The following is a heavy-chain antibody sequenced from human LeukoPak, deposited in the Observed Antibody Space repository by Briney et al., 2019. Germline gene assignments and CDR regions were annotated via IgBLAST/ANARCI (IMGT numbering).Heavy chain of an antibody. CDR1: GFTFSSYA. CDR3: ARGGTTFEH. V-gene: IGHV3-23*01. Sequence: GGSLRLSCAASGFTFSSYAMSWVRQAPGKGLEWVSGISGSDGSTYYADSVEGRFTISRDNSKNTLYLQMNSLRAEDTAVYYCARGGTTFEHWGQGTLVTVSS. D-gene: IGHD1-1*01. J-gene: IGHJ4*02. CDR2: ISGSDGST.